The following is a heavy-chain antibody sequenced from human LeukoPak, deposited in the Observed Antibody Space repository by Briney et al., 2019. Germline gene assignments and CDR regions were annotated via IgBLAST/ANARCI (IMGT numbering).Heavy chain of an antibody. V-gene: IGHV3-74*01. CDR1: GFTFSNYA. Sequence: GGSLRLSCAASGFTFSNYAMNWVRQAPGKGLVWVSRINSDGSSTTYADSVKGRFTISRDNAKNTLYLQMNSLRAEDTAVYYCAASSGGSYYFDYWGQGTLVTVSS. CDR2: INSDGSST. D-gene: IGHD1-26*01. CDR3: AASSGGSYYFDY. J-gene: IGHJ4*02.